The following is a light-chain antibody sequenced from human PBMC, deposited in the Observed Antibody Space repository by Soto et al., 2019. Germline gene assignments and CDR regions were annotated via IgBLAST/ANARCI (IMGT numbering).Light chain of an antibody. CDR1: TGAVTSSHY. CDR3: LLSYNGARV. Sequence: QAVVTQEPSLTVSPGGTVTLTCGSSTGAVTSSHYPYWFQQKPGRAPWTLIYDTNNKNSWTPARFSGSLLGDKAALTLSGAQPEDEAEYYCLLSYNGARVFGGGTKLTVL. J-gene: IGLJ2*01. V-gene: IGLV7-46*01. CDR2: DTN.